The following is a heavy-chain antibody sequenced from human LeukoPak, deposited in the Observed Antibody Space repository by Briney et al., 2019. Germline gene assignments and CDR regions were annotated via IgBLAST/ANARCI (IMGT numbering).Heavy chain of an antibody. D-gene: IGHD2-15*01. Sequence: GGSLRLSCAASGFIFSDYYMDWVRQAPGKGLEWVGRTRKKVNGCTTEYAASVKGRFTISRDDSENSLYLQMNSLKTEDTAVYYCARVDEDFYFDYWGQGTLVTVSS. CDR2: TRKKVNGCTT. CDR1: GFIFSDYY. J-gene: IGHJ4*02. V-gene: IGHV3-72*01. CDR3: ARVDEDFYFDY.